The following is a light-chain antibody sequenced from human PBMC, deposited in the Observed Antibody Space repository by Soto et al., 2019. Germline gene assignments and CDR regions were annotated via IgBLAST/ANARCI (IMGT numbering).Light chain of an antibody. CDR3: ATWDSYTLV. CDR1: SGHSSYI. J-gene: IGLJ3*02. Sequence: QLVLTQSSSASASLGSSVKLTCTLSSGHSSYIIAWHQQQPGKAPRYLMKLEGSGSYNKGSGVPDRVSGSSSGADRYLTIVSLHLEDVADYCCATWDSYTLVFGGGTKLTVL. V-gene: IGLV4-60*02. CDR2: LEGSGSY.